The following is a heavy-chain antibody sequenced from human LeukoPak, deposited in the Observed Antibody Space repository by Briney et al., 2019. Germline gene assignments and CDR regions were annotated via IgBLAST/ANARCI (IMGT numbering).Heavy chain of an antibody. J-gene: IGHJ4*02. D-gene: IGHD2-8*01. Sequence: SETLSLTCAVYGGSFSGYYWGWIRQPPGKGLEWIGEINHSGSTNYNPSLKSRVTISVDTSKNQFSLKLSSVTAADTAVYYCARGLYLFKYYFDYWGQGTLVTVSS. CDR1: GGSFSGYY. V-gene: IGHV4-34*01. CDR2: INHSGST. CDR3: ARGLYLFKYYFDY.